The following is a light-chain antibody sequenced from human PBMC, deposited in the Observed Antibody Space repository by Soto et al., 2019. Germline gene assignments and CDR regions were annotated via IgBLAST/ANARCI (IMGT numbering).Light chain of an antibody. CDR3: QQYNNSPLT. Sequence: EIVMTQSPATLSVSPGERATLSCRASQSVNNNLAWYQQKPGKAPRLLIYSASARATGIPARFSGSGSGTAVTLPISSLQSADFAVYYCQQYNNSPLTFGGGTKVEIK. V-gene: IGKV3-15*01. J-gene: IGKJ4*01. CDR1: QSVNNN. CDR2: SAS.